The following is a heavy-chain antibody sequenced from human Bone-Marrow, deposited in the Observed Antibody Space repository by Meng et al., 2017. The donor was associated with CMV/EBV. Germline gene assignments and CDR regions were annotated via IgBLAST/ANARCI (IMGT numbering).Heavy chain of an antibody. J-gene: IGHJ3*02. D-gene: IGHD3-3*01. Sequence: GGSLRLSCAASGFTFDDYGMSWVRQAPGKGLEWVSGINWNGGSTGYADSVKGRFTISRDNAKNSLYLQMNSLRAEDTALHYCARDHQAYDFWSGYYGDAFDIWGQGTMVTVSS. V-gene: IGHV3-20*04. CDR1: GFTFDDYG. CDR3: ARDHQAYDFWSGYYGDAFDI. CDR2: INWNGGST.